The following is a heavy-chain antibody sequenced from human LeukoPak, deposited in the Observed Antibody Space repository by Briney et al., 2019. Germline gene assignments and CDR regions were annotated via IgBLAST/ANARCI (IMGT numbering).Heavy chain of an antibody. J-gene: IGHJ4*02. CDR2: IKEDGSAK. V-gene: IGHV3-7*01. CDR1: GFTFSNYW. D-gene: IGHD6-19*01. CDR3: YGAVAGDDFDS. Sequence: GGSLRLSCAAAGFTFSNYWMGWVRQAPGKGLEWVANIKEDGSAKYYVDSVKGRFTISRDNAKNSLYLRMNSLRAEDTAVYYCYGAVAGDDFDSWGQGTLVTVSS.